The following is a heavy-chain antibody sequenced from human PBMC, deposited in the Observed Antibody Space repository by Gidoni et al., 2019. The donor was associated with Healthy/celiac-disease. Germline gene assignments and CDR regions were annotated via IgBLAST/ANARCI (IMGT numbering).Heavy chain of an antibody. CDR1: GFPFRSYG. CDR3: ARGGRYSSSSGLNDY. D-gene: IGHD6-6*01. V-gene: IGHV3-33*01. J-gene: IGHJ4*02. Sequence: QVQLVESGGGVVQPGRSLRLSCAASGFPFRSYGMHWVRQAPGKGLGWVEVIWYDGSNKYYADCVKGRFTISRDNSKNTLYLQMNSLRAEDTAVYYCARGGRYSSSSGLNDYWGQGTLVTVSS. CDR2: IWYDGSNK.